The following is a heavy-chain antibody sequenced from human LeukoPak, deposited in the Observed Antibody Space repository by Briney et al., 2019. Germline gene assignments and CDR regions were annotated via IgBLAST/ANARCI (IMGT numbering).Heavy chain of an antibody. Sequence: SWVRQAPGKGLEWVGRIKSKTDGGTTDYAAPVKGRFTISRDDSKNTLYLQMNSLKTEDTAVYYCTTVKEWELLGGFDYWGQGTLVTVSS. CDR2: IKSKTDGGTT. V-gene: IGHV3-15*01. J-gene: IGHJ4*02. D-gene: IGHD1-26*01. CDR3: TTVKEWELLGGFDY.